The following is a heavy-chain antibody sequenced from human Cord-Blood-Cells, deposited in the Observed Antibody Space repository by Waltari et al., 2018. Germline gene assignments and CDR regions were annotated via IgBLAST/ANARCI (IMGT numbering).Heavy chain of an antibody. J-gene: IGHJ4*02. V-gene: IGHV4-34*01. Sequence: QVQLQQWGAGLLTPSETLSLTCAVYGGSFSGYYWSWIRQPPGKGLEWIGEINHSGSTNYNPSLKSRVTISVDTSKNQFSLKLSSVTAADTAVYYCASCAGFSSSWYFDYWGQGTLVTVSS. D-gene: IGHD6-13*01. CDR3: ASCAGFSSSWYFDY. CDR2: INHSGST. CDR1: GGSFSGYY.